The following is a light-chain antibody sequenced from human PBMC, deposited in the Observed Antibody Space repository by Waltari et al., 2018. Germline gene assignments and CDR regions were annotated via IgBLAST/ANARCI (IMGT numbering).Light chain of an antibody. CDR2: GAS. CDR3: QQYTDWPVT. V-gene: IGKV3-15*01. CDR1: QDISTN. J-gene: IGKJ5*01. Sequence: ETVMTQSPATLSVSLGERATLSCRASQDISTNLAWYQKKPGQAPRLLIYGASTRATGVPARFTAGGSRTDFTLTISSLQSEDFAVYFCQQYTDWPVTFGQGTRLEI.